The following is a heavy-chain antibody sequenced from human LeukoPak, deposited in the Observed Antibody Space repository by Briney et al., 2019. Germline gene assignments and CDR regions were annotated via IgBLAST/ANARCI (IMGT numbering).Heavy chain of an antibody. CDR2: IYYSGST. CDR1: GGSISSYY. CDR3: ARRIVIGGSYYFFDY. J-gene: IGHJ4*02. Sequence: SETLSLTCTVSGGSISSYYWSWIRQPPGQGLESIGYIYYSGSTNYNPSLKSRVTISVDTSKNQFSLKLSSVTAADTAVYYCARRIVIGGSYYFFDYWGQGTLVIVSS. V-gene: IGHV4-59*01. D-gene: IGHD1-26*01.